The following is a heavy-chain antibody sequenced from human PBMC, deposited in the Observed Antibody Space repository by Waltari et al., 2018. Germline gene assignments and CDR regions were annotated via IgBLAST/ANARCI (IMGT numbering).Heavy chain of an antibody. J-gene: IGHJ6*03. CDR1: GGSFSGYY. Sequence: QVQLQQWGAGLLKPSETLSLTCAVYGGSFSGYYWSWIRPPPGKGLEWIGEINHSGSTNYNPSLKSRVTISVDTAKNQFSLKLSSVTAADTAVYYCARGIVVVPAAIGYYMDVWGKGTTVTVSS. CDR3: ARGIVVVPAAIGYYMDV. V-gene: IGHV4-34*01. D-gene: IGHD2-2*02. CDR2: INHSGST.